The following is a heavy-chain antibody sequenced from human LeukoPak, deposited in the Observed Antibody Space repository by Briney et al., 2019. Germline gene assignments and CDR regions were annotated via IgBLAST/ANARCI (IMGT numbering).Heavy chain of an antibody. CDR1: GFTVSNNY. J-gene: IGHJ4*02. CDR3: ARARAYSYGSDFDY. D-gene: IGHD5-18*01. V-gene: IGHV3-66*01. Sequence: PGGSLRLSCAASGFTVSNNYMSWVRQAPGKGLEWVSLIYSGGNTYYADSVKGRFTISRDNSKNTLYLQMNSLRAEDTAVHYCARARAYSYGSDFDYWGKGTLVTVSS. CDR2: IYSGGNT.